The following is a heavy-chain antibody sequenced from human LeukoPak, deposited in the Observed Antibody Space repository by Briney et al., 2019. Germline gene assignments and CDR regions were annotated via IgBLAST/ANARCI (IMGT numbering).Heavy chain of an antibody. J-gene: IGHJ4*02. CDR1: GGSISSSNW. Sequence: SGTLSLTCAVSGGSISSSNWWSWVRQPPGKGLEWIGEIYHSGSTNYNLSLKSRVTISVDKSKNQFSLKLSSVTAADTAVYYCARDRRDGYNLGYFDYWXQGTLVTVSS. CDR3: ARDRRDGYNLGYFDY. CDR2: IYHSGST. V-gene: IGHV4-4*02. D-gene: IGHD5-24*01.